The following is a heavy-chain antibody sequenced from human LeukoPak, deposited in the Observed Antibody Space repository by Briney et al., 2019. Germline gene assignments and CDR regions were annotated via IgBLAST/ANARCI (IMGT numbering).Heavy chain of an antibody. D-gene: IGHD6-13*01. CDR2: IYYSGST. CDR3: ARNIAAAARFDP. CDR1: GGSISSSSYY. Sequence: SETLSLTCTVSGGSISSSSYYWGWIRQPPGKGLEWIGSIYYSGSTYYNPSLKSRVTISVDTSKNQFSLKLSSVTAADTAVYYCARNIAAAARFDPWGQGTLVTVSS. J-gene: IGHJ5*02. V-gene: IGHV4-39*07.